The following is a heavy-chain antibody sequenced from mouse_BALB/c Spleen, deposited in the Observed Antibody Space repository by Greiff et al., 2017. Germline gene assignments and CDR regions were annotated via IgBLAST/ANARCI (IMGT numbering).Heavy chain of an antibody. D-gene: IGHD2-3*01. CDR2: INPYNDGT. CDR1: GYTFTSYV. Sequence: VHVKQSGPELVKPGASVKMSCKASGYTFTSYVMHWVKQKPGQGLEWIGYINPYNDGTKYNEKFKGKATLTIDTSSSTAYMQLSSLTSEDSAVYFCARENDGLAYWGQGTLVTVSA. J-gene: IGHJ3*01. V-gene: IGHV1-14*01. CDR3: ARENDGLAY.